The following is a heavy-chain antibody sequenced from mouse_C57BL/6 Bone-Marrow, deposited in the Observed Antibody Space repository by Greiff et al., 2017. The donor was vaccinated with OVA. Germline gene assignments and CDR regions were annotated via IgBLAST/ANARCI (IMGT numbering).Heavy chain of an antibody. J-gene: IGHJ2*01. CDR3: ASPDYDFDY. D-gene: IGHD2-4*01. CDR1: GFTFSSYG. V-gene: IGHV5-6*01. CDR2: ISSGGSYT. Sequence: EVQLVESGGDLVKPGGSLKLSCAASGFTFSSYGMSWVRQTPDKRLEWVATISSGGSYTYYPDSVKGRFTISRDNAKNTLYLQMSSLKSEDTAMYYCASPDYDFDYWGQGTTLTVSS.